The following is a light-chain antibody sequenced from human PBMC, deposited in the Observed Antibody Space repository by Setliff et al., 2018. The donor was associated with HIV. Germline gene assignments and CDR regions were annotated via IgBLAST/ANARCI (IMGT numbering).Light chain of an antibody. CDR1: SSDVGGSNY. CDR2: EVS. Sequence: ALTQPASVSGSPGQSITISCTGTSSDVGGSNYVSWYQQHPGKAPKLMIYEVSNRPSWVSNRFSGSKSGNTASLTISGLQAEDGADYYCSSYTFSSTPYVFGTGTKVTVL. J-gene: IGLJ1*01. CDR3: SSYTFSSTPYV. V-gene: IGLV2-14*01.